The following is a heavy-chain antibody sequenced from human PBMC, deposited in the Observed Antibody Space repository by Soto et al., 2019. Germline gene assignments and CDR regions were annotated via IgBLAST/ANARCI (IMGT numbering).Heavy chain of an antibody. D-gene: IGHD5-12*01. J-gene: IGHJ4*02. CDR3: APSGAFPEAQDF. CDR1: GGSVNSGSYT. CDR2: IYFSGNS. Sequence: SETLSLTCTVSGGSVNSGSYTWNWIRQSPGKGLEWMGYIYFSGNSIYNPSLKGRVTMSLDASKAHFSMNLTSVTAADTALYYCAPSGAFPEAQDFWGQGILVTVYS. V-gene: IGHV4-61*03.